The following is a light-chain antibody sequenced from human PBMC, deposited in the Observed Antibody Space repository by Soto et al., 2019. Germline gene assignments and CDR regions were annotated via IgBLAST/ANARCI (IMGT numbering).Light chain of an antibody. V-gene: IGKV1-5*03. CDR2: KSS. J-gene: IGKJ1*01. CDR1: QAVSNN. CDR3: QQYHSYRT. Sequence: DIQMTQSPSSLSAFVGDRVTISCQASQAVSNNLNWNQQKPGRAPKLLIYKSSILESGVPSRFSGSGSGTEFTLTISSLQSDDFATYYCQQYHSYRTFGQGTKVDIK.